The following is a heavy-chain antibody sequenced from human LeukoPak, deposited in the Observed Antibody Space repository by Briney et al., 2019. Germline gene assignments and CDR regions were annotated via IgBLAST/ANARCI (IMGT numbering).Heavy chain of an antibody. Sequence: WVRQAPGKGLEWIGSIYYSGSTYYNPSLKSRVTISVDTSKNQFPLKLSSVTAADTAVYYCARGIRYYDILTGYYPPGFAYYFDYWGQGTLVTVSS. J-gene: IGHJ4*02. D-gene: IGHD3-9*01. V-gene: IGHV4-39*06. CDR2: IYYSGST. CDR3: ARGIRYYDILTGYYPPGFAYYFDY.